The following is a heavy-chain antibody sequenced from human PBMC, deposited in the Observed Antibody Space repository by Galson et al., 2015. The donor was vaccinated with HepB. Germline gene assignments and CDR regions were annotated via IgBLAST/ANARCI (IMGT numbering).Heavy chain of an antibody. CDR3: AHSNRLLWFGELYGFDY. D-gene: IGHD3-10*01. CDR1: GFSLSTSGVG. J-gene: IGHJ4*02. CDR2: IYWNDDK. Sequence: PALVKPTQTLTLTCTFSGFSLSTSGVGVGWIRQPPGKALEWLALIYWNDDKRYSPSLKSRLTITKDTSKNQVVLTMTNMDPVDTATYYCAHSNRLLWFGELYGFDYWGQGTLVTVSS. V-gene: IGHV2-5*01.